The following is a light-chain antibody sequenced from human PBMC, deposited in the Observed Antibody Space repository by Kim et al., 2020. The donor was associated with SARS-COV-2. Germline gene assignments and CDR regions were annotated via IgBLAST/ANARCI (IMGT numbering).Light chain of an antibody. CDR3: QNYAGA. CDR2: GGS. V-gene: IGKV3-20*01. CDR1: ESLLSSF. Sequence: LSLLPGDRATLSCRASESLLSSFLAWFQQRPGQAPRLLIYGGSRRATGIPDRFSGGGSGTEFTLTISRLEPEDFAMYYCQNYAGAFGQGTKVDIK. J-gene: IGKJ1*01.